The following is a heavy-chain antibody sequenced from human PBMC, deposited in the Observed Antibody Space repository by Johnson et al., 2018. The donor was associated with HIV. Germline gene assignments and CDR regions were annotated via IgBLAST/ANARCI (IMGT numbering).Heavy chain of an antibody. J-gene: IGHJ3*02. CDR2: IWYDGSNK. V-gene: IGHV3-33*06. D-gene: IGHD6-13*01. Sequence: QVQLVESGGGVVQPGRSLRLSCAASGFTFSSYGMHWVRQAPGKGLEWVAVIWYDGSNKYYADSVKGRFTISRDTSKNTLYLQMNSLRAEDTAVYYCAKERYSRSAFDIWGQGTMVTVSS. CDR3: AKERYSRSAFDI. CDR1: GFTFSSYG.